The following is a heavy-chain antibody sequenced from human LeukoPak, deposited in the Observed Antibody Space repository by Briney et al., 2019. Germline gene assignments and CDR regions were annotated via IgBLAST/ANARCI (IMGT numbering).Heavy chain of an antibody. CDR1: GFNFSRNG. D-gene: IGHD3-10*01. CDR3: ARVVSYYGSSYRLLDV. CDR2: IWYDGSQR. Sequence: GGSLRLSCEASGFNFSRNGMHWVRQAPGKGLEWVSLIWYDGSQRQYADSVQGRFIVSRDNSKNTLYLEMSGLRVEDTAVYYCARVVSYYGSSYRLLDVWGCGTLVTVSS. J-gene: IGHJ2*01. V-gene: IGHV3-33*01.